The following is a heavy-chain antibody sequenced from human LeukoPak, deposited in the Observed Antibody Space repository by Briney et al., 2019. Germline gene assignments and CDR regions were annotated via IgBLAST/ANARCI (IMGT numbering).Heavy chain of an antibody. CDR3: ARRASGDSREY. D-gene: IGHD4-17*01. CDR1: GYSISSGYY. J-gene: IGHJ4*02. Sequence: SETLSLTCAVSGYSISSGYYRGWIRQPPGKGLEWIGSIYHSGSTYYNPSLKSRVTISVDTSKNQFSLKLSSVTAADTAVYYCARRASGDSREYWGQGTLVTVSS. CDR2: IYHSGST. V-gene: IGHV4-38-2*01.